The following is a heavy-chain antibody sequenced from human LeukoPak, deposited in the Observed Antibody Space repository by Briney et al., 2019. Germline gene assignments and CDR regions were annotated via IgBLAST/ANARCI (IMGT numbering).Heavy chain of an antibody. CDR3: ARAVGSGSFQTYYYYMDV. CDR2: IYYIGST. D-gene: IGHD3-10*01. Sequence: PSETLSLTCTVSGVSISSYYWSWIRQPPGKGLEWIGYIYYIGSTNYNPSLKSRVTMSVDTSKNQFSLKLSSVTAADTAVYYCARAVGSGSFQTYYYYMDVWGKGTTVTISS. V-gene: IGHV4-59*12. J-gene: IGHJ6*03. CDR1: GVSISSYY.